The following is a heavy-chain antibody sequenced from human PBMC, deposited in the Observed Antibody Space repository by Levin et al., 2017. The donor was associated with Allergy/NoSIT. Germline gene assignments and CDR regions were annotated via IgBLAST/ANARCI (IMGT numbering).Heavy chain of an antibody. CDR2: ISSSGSTI. CDR1: GFTFSSYE. V-gene: IGHV3-48*03. D-gene: IGHD3-3*01. J-gene: IGHJ6*02. CDR3: ARDTYYDFWSGYYSHYGMDV. Sequence: GGSLRLSCAASGFTFSSYEMNWVRQAPGKGLEWVSYISSSGSTIYYADSVKGRFTISRDNAKNSLYLQMNSLRAEDTAVYYCARDTYYDFWSGYYSHYGMDVWGQGTTVTVSS.